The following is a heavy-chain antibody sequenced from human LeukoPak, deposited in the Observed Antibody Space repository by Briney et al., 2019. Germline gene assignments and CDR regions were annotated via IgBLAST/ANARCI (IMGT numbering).Heavy chain of an antibody. J-gene: IGHJ6*02. CDR2: INPSGGST. D-gene: IGHD6-19*01. Sequence: GALVKVSCKASGYTFTSYYMHWVRQAPGQGLEWMGLINPSGGSTRYAQKFQGRVTMTRDTSTSTVYMELSSLRSEDTAVYYCARVGYSSGWYSNYYVMDGGGQGTTVTVSS. CDR1: GYTFTSYY. V-gene: IGHV1-46*01. CDR3: ARVGYSSGWYSNYYVMDG.